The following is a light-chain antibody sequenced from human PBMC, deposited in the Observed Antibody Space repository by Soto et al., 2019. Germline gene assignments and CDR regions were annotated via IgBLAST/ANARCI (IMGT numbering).Light chain of an antibody. Sequence: QSVLTQLASVSGAPGQKVTISCTGSSSNIGAGYDLHWYQQLPGTAPKLLLYGNSNRPSGVPDRFSGSKSGTSASLAITGLQAEDEADYYCQSYDSSLSAYVFGTGTKVTVL. CDR1: SSNIGAGYD. CDR3: QSYDSSLSAYV. CDR2: GNS. J-gene: IGLJ1*01. V-gene: IGLV1-40*01.